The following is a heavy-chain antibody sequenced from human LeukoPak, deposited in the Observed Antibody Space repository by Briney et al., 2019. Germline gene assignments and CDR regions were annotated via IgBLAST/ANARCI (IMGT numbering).Heavy chain of an antibody. D-gene: IGHD4-17*01. CDR3: ARHYFSTLTTLLRGVKKQKSRFDP. J-gene: IGHJ5*02. Sequence: SETLSLTCAVYGGSFSGYYWSWIRQPPGKGLEWIGVINHSGSTNYSPSLKSRVTISVDTSKKQFSLKLSSVTAADTAVYYCARHYFSTLTTLLRGVKKQKSRFDPWGQGTLVTVSS. CDR1: GGSFSGYY. V-gene: IGHV4-34*01. CDR2: INHSGST.